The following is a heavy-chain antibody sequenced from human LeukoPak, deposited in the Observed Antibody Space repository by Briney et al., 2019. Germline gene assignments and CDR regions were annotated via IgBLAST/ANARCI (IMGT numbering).Heavy chain of an antibody. Sequence: PSETLSLTCTVSGGSISSGDYYWSWIRQPPGKGLEWIGYIYYSGSTYYNPSLKSRVTISVGTSKNQFSLKLSPVTAADTAVYYCARGSYGGSGTYWGQGTLVTVSS. CDR3: ARGSYGGSGTY. CDR1: GGSISSGDYY. J-gene: IGHJ4*02. CDR2: IYYSGST. D-gene: IGHD3-10*01. V-gene: IGHV4-30-4*01.